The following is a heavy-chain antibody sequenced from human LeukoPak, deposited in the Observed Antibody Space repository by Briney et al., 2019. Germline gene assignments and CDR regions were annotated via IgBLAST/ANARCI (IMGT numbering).Heavy chain of an antibody. D-gene: IGHD2-8*01. Sequence: GGSLRLSCAASGFTFSSYSMNWVGQAPGKGLEWVSSISSSSYIYYADSVKGRFTISRDNSKNTLYLQMNSLRAEDTAVYYCARDFSRFIVLMVYAIRSFDYWGQGTLVTVSS. CDR1: GFTFSSYS. CDR3: ARDFSRFIVLMVYAIRSFDY. J-gene: IGHJ4*02. V-gene: IGHV3-21*01. CDR2: ISSSSYI.